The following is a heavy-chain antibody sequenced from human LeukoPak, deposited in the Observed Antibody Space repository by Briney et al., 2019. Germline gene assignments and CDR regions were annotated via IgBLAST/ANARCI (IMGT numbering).Heavy chain of an antibody. J-gene: IGHJ6*03. CDR2: IRWSGGST. CDR1: GFTFSSYA. V-gene: IGHV3-23*01. CDR3: AKGHSSSWYNYYYYMDV. Sequence: PGGSLRLACSASGFTFSSYAMSWVRQAPGNGLEWVAAIRWSGGSTYYADSVKGRFTIYRDNSKNTLYLQMNSIRAEDTAVYYCAKGHSSSWYNYYYYMDVWGKGTTVTVSS. D-gene: IGHD6-13*01.